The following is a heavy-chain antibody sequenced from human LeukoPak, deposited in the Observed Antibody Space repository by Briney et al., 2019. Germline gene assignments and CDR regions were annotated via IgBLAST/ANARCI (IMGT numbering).Heavy chain of an antibody. D-gene: IGHD3-3*01. V-gene: IGHV3-11*01. CDR1: GFTFSDYY. J-gene: IGHJ4*02. Sequence: GGSLRLSCASSGFTFSDYYMSWIRQAPGKGLEWVSYISSSGSTIYYADSVKGRFTISRDNAKNSLYLQMNSLRAEDTAVYYCARGGGHYYDFWSGYSSSFDYWGQGTLVTVSS. CDR3: ARGGGHYYDFWSGYSSSFDY. CDR2: ISSSGSTI.